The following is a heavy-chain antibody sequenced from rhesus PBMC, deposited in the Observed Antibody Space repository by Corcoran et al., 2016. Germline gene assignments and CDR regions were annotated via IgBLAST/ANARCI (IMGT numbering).Heavy chain of an antibody. CDR3: AREYRYWGAAFDY. V-gene: IGHV3-178*01. J-gene: IGHJ4*01. D-gene: IGHD3-34*01. CDR1: GFTFSDYY. Sequence: GGLAKPGGSLRLSCAASGFTFSDYYMDWVRQAPGKGREWVSRISNGGGSTWYEDSVKGRFTISRENAKKTLYLQMNSLRAEDKAVYYCAREYRYWGAAFDYWGQGVLVTVSS. CDR2: ISNGGGST.